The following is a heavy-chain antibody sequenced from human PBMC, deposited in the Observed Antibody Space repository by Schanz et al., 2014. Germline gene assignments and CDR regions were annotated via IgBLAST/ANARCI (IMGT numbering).Heavy chain of an antibody. J-gene: IGHJ6*02. CDR2: IYYTAST. Sequence: QVQLQESGPGLVKPSESLSLTCTVSGGSISSYYWSWIRQPPGKGLEWIGYIYYTASTNYNPSLRSRVNIAANTSKTQFSLKLTSVTAADSAVYFCTRGNALDVWGQGTTVTVSS. D-gene: IGHD1-1*01. CDR1: GGSISSYY. CDR3: TRGNALDV. V-gene: IGHV4-59*01.